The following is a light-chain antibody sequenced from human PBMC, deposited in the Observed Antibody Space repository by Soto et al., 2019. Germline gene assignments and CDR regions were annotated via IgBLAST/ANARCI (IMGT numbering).Light chain of an antibody. V-gene: IGKV3-20*01. CDR3: QQYGASPVT. Sequence: VLTQSPGTLSLSPGEGATLSCRASQSVTSSNLAWYQQKPGQAPRLLIYAASIRASGIPDRFSGSGSGTDFILTISRLEPEDFAVYYCQQYGASPVTFGQGTKLEIK. J-gene: IGKJ2*01. CDR1: QSVTSSN. CDR2: AAS.